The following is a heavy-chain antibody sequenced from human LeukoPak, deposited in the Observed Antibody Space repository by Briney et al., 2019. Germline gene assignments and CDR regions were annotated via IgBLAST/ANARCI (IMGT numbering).Heavy chain of an antibody. J-gene: IGHJ2*01. V-gene: IGHV5-51*01. CDR1: GYSFTSYW. CDR2: IYPGDAGI. Sequence: LGESLKISCKGSGYSFTSYWIGWVSQMPGKGLEWMAIIYPGDAGIRYSPSFQGQVTISVDTSISTAYLQWSCLKASDTAMYYCARPRGIAAAGSLGYFDLWGRGTLVNVSS. CDR3: ARPRGIAAAGSLGYFDL. D-gene: IGHD6-13*01.